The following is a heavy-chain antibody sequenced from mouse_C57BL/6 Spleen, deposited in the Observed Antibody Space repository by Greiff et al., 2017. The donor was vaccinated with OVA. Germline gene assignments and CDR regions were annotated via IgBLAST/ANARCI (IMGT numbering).Heavy chain of an antibody. CDR1: GYAFSSSW. V-gene: IGHV1-82*01. J-gene: IGHJ2*01. CDR2: IYPGDGDT. D-gene: IGHD2-2*01. CDR3: APRIYYGYDRFDY. Sequence: VQLQESGPELVKPGASVKISCKASGYAFSSSWMNWVKQRPGKGLEWIGRIYPGDGDTNYNGKFKGKATLTADKSSSTAYMQLSSLTSEDSAVYVCAPRIYYGYDRFDYWGQGTTLTVSS.